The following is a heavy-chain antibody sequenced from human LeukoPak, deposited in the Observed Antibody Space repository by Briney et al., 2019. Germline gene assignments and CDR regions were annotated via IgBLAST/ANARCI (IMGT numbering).Heavy chain of an antibody. CDR2: IWSDGTNM. Sequence: PGGSLRLSCAASGFIFTDYGFHWVRQAPGKGLEWVAAIWSDGTNMYYGNSVKGRFFIQRDDSQNTVYLEMSSLRAEDTAVYYCAKDARRGFDYSNSLQYWGQGSLVTVSS. D-gene: IGHD4-11*01. J-gene: IGHJ4*02. V-gene: IGHV3-33*06. CDR1: GFIFTDYG. CDR3: AKDARRGFDYSNSLQY.